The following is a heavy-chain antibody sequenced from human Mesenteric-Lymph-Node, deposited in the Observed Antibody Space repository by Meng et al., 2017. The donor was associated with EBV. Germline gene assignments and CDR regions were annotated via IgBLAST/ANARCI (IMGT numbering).Heavy chain of an antibody. D-gene: IGHD4-17*01. J-gene: IGHJ5*02. CDR2: IYHSGST. CDR3: ARASVYGDYDNWFDP. V-gene: IGHV4-30-2*01. Sequence: SGTDLVDHYNTLSLTCARFGGPSSHYGTSWCWIRQQPGKGLEWIGYIYHSGSTYSNPSLKSRVTISVDRSKNQFSLKLNSVTAADTAVYYCARASVYGDYDNWFDPWGQGTLVTVSS. CDR1: GGPSSHYGTS.